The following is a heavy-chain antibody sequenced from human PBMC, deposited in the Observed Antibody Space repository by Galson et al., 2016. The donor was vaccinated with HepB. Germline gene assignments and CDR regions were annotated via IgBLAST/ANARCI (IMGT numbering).Heavy chain of an antibody. D-gene: IGHD5-18*01. Sequence: QSGAEVIKPGESLSITCTGSGYSLTIYWIGWGRQMPGKVLEWMGIIYPGDSDTRDSPSFQGQVTISADKSISTAYLQWSSLKASDTAMYYCAMHGTVDTGDYWGQGTLVTVSS. CDR2: IYPGDSDT. J-gene: IGHJ4*02. V-gene: IGHV5-51*01. CDR1: GYSLTIYW. CDR3: AMHGTVDTGDY.